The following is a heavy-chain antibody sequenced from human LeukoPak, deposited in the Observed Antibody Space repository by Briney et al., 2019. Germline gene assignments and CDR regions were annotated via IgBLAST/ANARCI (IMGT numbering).Heavy chain of an antibody. CDR3: ARDNSGAFDY. J-gene: IGHJ4*02. CDR1: GGTFSGYY. Sequence: SETLSLTCAVYGGTFSGYYWSWIRQPPGKRLEWVGESNDSGGTNYNPSLKSRVTISADKSKNQFSLTLSSVTAADTAVYYCARDNSGAFDYWGQGTLVTVSS. V-gene: IGHV4-34*01. CDR2: SNDSGGT.